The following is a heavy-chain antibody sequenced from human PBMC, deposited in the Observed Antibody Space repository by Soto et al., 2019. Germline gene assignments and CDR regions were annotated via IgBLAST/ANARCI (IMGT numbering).Heavy chain of an antibody. CDR2: TYYRSKWYN. CDR3: ARGNMVRGVISGGNWLDP. D-gene: IGHD3-10*01. J-gene: IGHJ5*02. CDR1: GDSVSSNSAA. Sequence: SQTLSLTCAISGDSVSSNSAAWKWIRQSPSRGLEWLGRTYYRSKWYNDYAVSVKSRITINPDTSKNQFSLQLNSVTPEDTAVYYCARGNMVRGVISGGNWLDPWGQGTLVTVSS. V-gene: IGHV6-1*01.